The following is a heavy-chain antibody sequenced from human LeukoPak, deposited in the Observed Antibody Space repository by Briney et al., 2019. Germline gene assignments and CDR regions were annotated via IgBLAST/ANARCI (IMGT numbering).Heavy chain of an antibody. CDR2: ISSSGYTI. J-gene: IGHJ4*02. CDR3: ATDRDSSSPFDY. V-gene: IGHV3-48*03. Sequence: GGSLRLSCAASGFPFSSYEMNWVRQAPGKGLEWVSYISSSGYTIYYADSVKGRFPISRDNAKNSLYLQMNSLRAEDTAVYYCATDRDSSSPFDYWGRGTLVTVSS. CDR1: GFPFSSYE. D-gene: IGHD6-6*01.